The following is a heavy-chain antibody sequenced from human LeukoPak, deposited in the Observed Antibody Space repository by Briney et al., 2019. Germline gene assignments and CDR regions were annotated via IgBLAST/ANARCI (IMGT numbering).Heavy chain of an antibody. CDR3: ARDPLDCSGGSCPYWYFDL. CDR1: GGSISSYY. J-gene: IGHJ2*01. V-gene: IGHV4-4*07. CDR2: IYTSGST. D-gene: IGHD2-15*01. Sequence: PSETLSLTXTVSGGSISSYYWSWIRQPAGKGLEWIGRIYTSGSTNYNPSLTSRVTMSVDTSKNQFSLKLSSVTAADTAVYYCARDPLDCSGGSCPYWYFDLWGRGTLVTVSS.